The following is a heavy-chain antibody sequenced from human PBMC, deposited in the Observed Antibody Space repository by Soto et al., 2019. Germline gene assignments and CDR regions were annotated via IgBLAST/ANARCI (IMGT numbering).Heavy chain of an antibody. Sequence: QVQVVQSGAEVKKPGSSVKVSCKAPGGNFSSNGIRWVRQAPGQGLELMGGIIPTFGTTNYAHKFRGRVTITADESTGTAYMELSSLRSDDTAVYYCAGASDSTWYNWLDPWGQGTLVTVSS. CDR1: GGNFSSNG. D-gene: IGHD5-18*01. V-gene: IGHV1-69*01. J-gene: IGHJ5*02. CDR3: AGASDSTWYNWLDP. CDR2: IIPTFGTT.